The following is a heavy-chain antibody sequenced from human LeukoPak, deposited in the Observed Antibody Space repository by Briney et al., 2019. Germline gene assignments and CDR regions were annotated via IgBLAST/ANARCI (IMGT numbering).Heavy chain of an antibody. CDR1: GYTFTGYY. D-gene: IGHD3-10*01. CDR2: IDPHSGGT. V-gene: IGHV1-2*02. Sequence: ASVKVSCKASGYTFTGYYMHWVRQAPGQGLEWMGWIDPHSGGTNYAQKFQGRITMTRDTSIRTAYMELSRLRSDDTAVYYCGRVVGGNYYGSETDDYWGQGTLVTVSS. J-gene: IGHJ4*02. CDR3: GRVVGGNYYGSETDDY.